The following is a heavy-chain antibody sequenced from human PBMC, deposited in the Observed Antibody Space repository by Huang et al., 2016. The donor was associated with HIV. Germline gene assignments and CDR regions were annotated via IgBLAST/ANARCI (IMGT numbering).Heavy chain of an antibody. CDR1: GFTFSSYW. J-gene: IGHJ4*02. Sequence: EVQLVESGGGLVQPGGSLRLSCTASGFTFSSYWMSWVRQAPGKGLEWVANIKQDGSEKYYADSVKGRFSISRDNAKNSLYLKMNSLRAEDTAVYYCARRLRYYYGSGRTSGYFDYWGQGTLVTVSS. CDR2: IKQDGSEK. CDR3: ARRLRYYYGSGRTSGYFDY. D-gene: IGHD3-10*01. V-gene: IGHV3-7*01.